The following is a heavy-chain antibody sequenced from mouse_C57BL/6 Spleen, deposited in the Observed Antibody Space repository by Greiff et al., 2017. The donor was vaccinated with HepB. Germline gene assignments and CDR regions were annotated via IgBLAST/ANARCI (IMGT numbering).Heavy chain of an antibody. Sequence: VMLVESGPGLVQPSQSLSITCTVSGFSLTSYGVHWVRQPPGKGLEWLGVIWSGGSTDYNAAFISRLSISKDNSKSQVFFKMNSLQADDTAIYYCAKEGLLGAMDYWGRGTSVTVSS. D-gene: IGHD2-3*01. J-gene: IGHJ4*01. V-gene: IGHV2-4*01. CDR2: IWSGGST. CDR3: AKEGLLGAMDY. CDR1: GFSLTSYG.